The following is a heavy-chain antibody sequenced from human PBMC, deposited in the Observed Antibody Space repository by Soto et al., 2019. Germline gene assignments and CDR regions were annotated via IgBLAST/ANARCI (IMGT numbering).Heavy chain of an antibody. CDR2: IWYDGSNK. Sequence: QVQLVESGGGVVQPGRSLRLSCAASGFTFSSYGMHWVRQAPGKGLEWVAVIWYDGSNKYYADSVKGRFTISRDNSKNTLYLQMNSLRAEDTAVYYCARDRDSGDFDYWGQGTLVTVSS. CDR1: GFTFSSYG. CDR3: ARDRDSGDFDY. J-gene: IGHJ4*02. V-gene: IGHV3-33*01. D-gene: IGHD4-17*01.